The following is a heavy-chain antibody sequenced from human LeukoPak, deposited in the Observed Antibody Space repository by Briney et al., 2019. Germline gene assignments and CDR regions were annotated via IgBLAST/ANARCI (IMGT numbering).Heavy chain of an antibody. CDR2: IYHSGST. D-gene: IGHD3-3*01. CDR3: ASLTPADYDFWSGYYRKQSFDY. V-gene: IGHV4-38-2*01. J-gene: IGHJ4*02. Sequence: SETLSLTCAVYGGSFSGYYWGWIRQPPGKGLEWIGSIYHSGSTYYNPSLKSRVTISVDTSKNQFSLKLSSVTAADTAVYYCASLTPADYDFWSGYYRKQSFDYWGQGTLVTVSS. CDR1: GGSFSGYY.